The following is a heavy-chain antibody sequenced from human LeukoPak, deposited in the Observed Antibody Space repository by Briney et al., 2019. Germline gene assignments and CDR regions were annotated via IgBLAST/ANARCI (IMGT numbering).Heavy chain of an antibody. J-gene: IGHJ3*02. CDR3: ARRFSAAAGFDI. CDR1: GYTFSNYW. CDR2: IYPTDSDS. Sequence: GESLKISCQGSGYTFSNYWIGWVRQIPGKGLEWMGIIYPTDSDSRSSPSFRGQVTISADKSISTAYLQWSSLKASDTAMYYCARRFSAAAGFDIWGQGTMVTVSS. D-gene: IGHD6-13*01. V-gene: IGHV5-51*01.